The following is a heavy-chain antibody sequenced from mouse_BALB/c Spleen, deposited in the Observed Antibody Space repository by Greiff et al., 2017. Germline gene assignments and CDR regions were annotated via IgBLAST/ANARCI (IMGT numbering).Heavy chain of an antibody. J-gene: IGHJ4*01. Sequence: DVMLVESGGGLVKPGGSLKLSCAASGFTFSSYAMSWVRQSPEKRLEWVAEISSGGSYTYYPDTVTGRFTISRDNAKNTLYLEMSSLRSEDTAMYYCARCDYDDYAMDYWGQGTSVTVSS. V-gene: IGHV5-9-4*01. CDR1: GFTFSSYA. CDR2: ISSGGSYT. CDR3: ARCDYDDYAMDY. D-gene: IGHD2-4*01.